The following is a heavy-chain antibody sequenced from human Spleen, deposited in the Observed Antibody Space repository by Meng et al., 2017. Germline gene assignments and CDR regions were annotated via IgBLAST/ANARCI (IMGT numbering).Heavy chain of an antibody. CDR2: INHSGST. D-gene: IGHD3-22*01. CDR1: GGSFSGYY. CDR3: ARGPAYYYDSSGVDEYFQH. V-gene: IGHV4-34*01. Sequence: SETLSLTCAVYGGSFSGYYWSWIRQPPGKGLEWIGEINHSGSTNYNPSLKSRVTISVDTSKNQFSLKLSSVTAADTAVYYCARGPAYYYDSSGVDEYFQHWGQGTLVTVSS. J-gene: IGHJ1*01.